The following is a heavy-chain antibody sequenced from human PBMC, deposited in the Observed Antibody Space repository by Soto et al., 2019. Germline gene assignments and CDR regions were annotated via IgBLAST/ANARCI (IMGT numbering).Heavy chain of an antibody. D-gene: IGHD6-6*01. Sequence: SETLSLTCTVSGGSISSYYWSWIRQPPGKGLEWIGYIYYSGSTNYNPSLKSRVTISVDTSKNQFSLKLSSVTAADTAVYYCAFGTIAAYSFDYWGQGTLVTVSS. J-gene: IGHJ4*02. CDR2: IYYSGST. CDR1: GGSISSYY. CDR3: AFGTIAAYSFDY. V-gene: IGHV4-59*01.